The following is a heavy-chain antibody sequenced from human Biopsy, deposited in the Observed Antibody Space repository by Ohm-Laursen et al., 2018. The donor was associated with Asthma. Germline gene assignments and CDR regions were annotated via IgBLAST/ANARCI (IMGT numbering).Heavy chain of an antibody. CDR1: GFSLSTSGVG. Sequence: TQTLPLTCTFPGFSLSTSGVGVGWIRQPPGKALEWLAVIYWDDDKRYSPSLKSRLTISKDTSKNQVVLIMTEMDPMDTGTYYWANRGSLNGKWDGGYLDSWGQGTLVTVSS. CDR2: IYWDDDK. V-gene: IGHV2-5*02. J-gene: IGHJ4*02. CDR3: ANRGSLNGKWDGGYLDS. D-gene: IGHD4-23*01.